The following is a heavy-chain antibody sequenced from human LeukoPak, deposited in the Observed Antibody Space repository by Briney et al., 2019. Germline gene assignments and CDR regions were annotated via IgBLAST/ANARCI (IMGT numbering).Heavy chain of an antibody. CDR2: IYYRGSA. CDR3: ARLLHDWFDS. D-gene: IGHD4-11*01. CDR1: GDSINSYY. J-gene: IGHJ5*01. V-gene: IGHV4-59*08. Sequence: SETLSLTCTVSGDSINSYYWSWIRQPPGKGLEWLGYIYYRGSANYNPSLKSRVTISIDTSMNQFSLKLTSVTAADTAVYYCARLLHDWFDSWGQGTLVTVSS.